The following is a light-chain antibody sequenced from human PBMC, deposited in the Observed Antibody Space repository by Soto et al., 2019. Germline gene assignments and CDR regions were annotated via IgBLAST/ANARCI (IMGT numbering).Light chain of an antibody. CDR3: QSYDSSLSALV. Sequence: QSVLTQPPSVSGAPGQRVTISCTGSSSNIGAVYDVHWYQQLPGTAPKLLISGDDNRPSGVPDRFSGSKSGTSASLAITGLHAEDEADFYCQSYDSSLSALVFGGGTKLTVL. J-gene: IGLJ2*01. CDR1: SSNIGAVYD. CDR2: GDD. V-gene: IGLV1-40*01.